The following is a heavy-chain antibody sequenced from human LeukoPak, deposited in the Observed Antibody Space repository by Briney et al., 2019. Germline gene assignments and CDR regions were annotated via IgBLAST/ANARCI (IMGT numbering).Heavy chain of an antibody. V-gene: IGHV4-59*01. Sequence: SETLSLTCTVSGGSINSYYWSWIRQPPGKGLEWIGYIYYSGSTNYNPSLKSRVTISVDTSKNQCSLKMSSVTAADTAVYYCARARDGHINNWFDPGGQGTLVTVSS. J-gene: IGHJ5*02. CDR3: ARARDGHINNWFDP. CDR2: IYYSGST. CDR1: GGSINSYY. D-gene: IGHD5-24*01.